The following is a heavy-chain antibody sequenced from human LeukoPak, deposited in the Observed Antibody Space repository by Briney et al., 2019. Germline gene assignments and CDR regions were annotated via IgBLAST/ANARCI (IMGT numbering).Heavy chain of an antibody. V-gene: IGHV1-2*06. CDR3: ARGGDYYDTTYDY. J-gene: IGHJ4*02. CDR2: INPNSGGT. Sequence: ASVTVSCKASGYTFTGYYMHWVRQAPGQGLEWMGRINPNSGGTNYAQKFQGRVTMTRDTSISTAYMELSRLRSDDTAVYYCARGGDYYDTTYDYWGQGTLVTVSS. CDR1: GYTFTGYY. D-gene: IGHD3-22*01.